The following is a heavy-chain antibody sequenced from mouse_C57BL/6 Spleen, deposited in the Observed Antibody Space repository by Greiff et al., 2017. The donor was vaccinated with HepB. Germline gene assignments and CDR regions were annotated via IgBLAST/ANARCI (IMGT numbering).Heavy chain of an antibody. J-gene: IGHJ1*03. CDR3: ARWGYDSWYFDV. CDR1: GYAFSSSW. Sequence: VQLVESGPELVKPGASVKISCKASGYAFSSSWMNWVKQRPGKGLEWIGRIYPGDGDTNYNGKFKGKATLTADKSSSTAYMQLSSLTSEDSAVYFCARWGYDSWYFDVWGTGTTVTVSS. V-gene: IGHV1-82*01. CDR2: IYPGDGDT. D-gene: IGHD2-4*01.